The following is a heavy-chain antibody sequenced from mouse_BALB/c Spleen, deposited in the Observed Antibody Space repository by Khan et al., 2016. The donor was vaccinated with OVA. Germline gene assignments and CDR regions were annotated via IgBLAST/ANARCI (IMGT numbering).Heavy chain of an antibody. CDR1: GFTFSTYA. CDR2: INSDGDYT. V-gene: IGHV5-9-3*01. Sequence: EVELVESGGGLVKSGGSPRLSCAASGFTFSTYAMSWVRQTPEKRLDWVATINSDGDYTYFPDNVTGRFTISRDNAKNTLYLQMTSLRSEDTAIYYCARSPYGNFAYWGQGTLVTVSA. CDR3: ARSPYGNFAY. D-gene: IGHD2-1*01. J-gene: IGHJ3*01.